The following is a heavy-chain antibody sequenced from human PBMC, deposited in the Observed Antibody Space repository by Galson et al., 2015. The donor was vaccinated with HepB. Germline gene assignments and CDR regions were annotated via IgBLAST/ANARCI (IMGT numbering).Heavy chain of an antibody. J-gene: IGHJ4*02. CDR3: ARGGAVAASFDY. Sequence: SLRLSCAASGFTVSSTYMSWVRQAPGKGPEWVSAINSGGSTYYADSVKGRFIISRDNSKNTLYLQMNSLRAEDTAVYYCARGGAVAASFDYWGQGTLVTVSS. D-gene: IGHD6-19*01. CDR2: INSGGST. V-gene: IGHV3-53*01. CDR1: GFTVSSTY.